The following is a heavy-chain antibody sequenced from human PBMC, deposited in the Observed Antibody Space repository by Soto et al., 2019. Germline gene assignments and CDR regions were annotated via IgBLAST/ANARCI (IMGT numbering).Heavy chain of an antibody. J-gene: IGHJ1*01. CDR1: GYTFTSYG. CDR2: ISAYNGNT. CDR3: ARDWFTGTGIAVAGTYFQH. D-gene: IGHD6-19*01. V-gene: IGHV1-18*01. Sequence: QVQMVQSGAEVKKPGASVKVSCKASGYTFTSYGISWVRQAPGQGLEWMGWISAYNGNTNYAQKLQGRVTMTTDTSTSTAYRELRSLRSDDTAVYYCARDWFTGTGIAVAGTYFQHWGQGTLVTVSS.